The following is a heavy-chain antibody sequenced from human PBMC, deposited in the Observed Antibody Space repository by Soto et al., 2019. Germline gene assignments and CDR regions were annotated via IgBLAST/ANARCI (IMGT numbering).Heavy chain of an antibody. J-gene: IGHJ6*02. D-gene: IGHD5-12*01. CDR1: GYTFTGYY. Sequence: GASVKVSCKASGYTFTGYYMHWVRQAPGQGLEWMGWINPNSGGTNYAQKFQGWVTMTRDTSISTAYMELSRLRSDDTAVYYCARGSGLPGYSGYKRMDVWGQGTTVTVSS. CDR2: INPNSGGT. CDR3: ARGSGLPGYSGYKRMDV. V-gene: IGHV1-2*04.